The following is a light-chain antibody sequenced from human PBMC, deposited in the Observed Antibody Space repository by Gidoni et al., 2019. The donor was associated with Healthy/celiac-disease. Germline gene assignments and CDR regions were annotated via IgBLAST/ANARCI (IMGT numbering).Light chain of an antibody. Sequence: DIQMTQSPATLSASVGDRVTSTCRASQSISSWLAWYQQKPGKAPKLLIYKASSLESGVPSRFSGSGSGTEFTLTISSLQPDDFATYYCQQYNSYPYTFXQXTKLEIK. V-gene: IGKV1-5*03. CDR1: QSISSW. J-gene: IGKJ2*01. CDR3: QQYNSYPYT. CDR2: KAS.